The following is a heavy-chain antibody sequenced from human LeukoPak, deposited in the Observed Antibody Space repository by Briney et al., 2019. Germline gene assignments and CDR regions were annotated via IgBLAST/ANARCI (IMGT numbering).Heavy chain of an antibody. CDR1: GFTFSSYW. Sequence: GGSLRLSCAASGFTFSSYWMSWVRQAPGKGLEWVANIKQDGSEKYYVVSVKGRFTISRDNAKNSLYLQMNSLRAEDTAVYYCARDYYDSSGYYGVVYYDYWGQGTLVTVSS. CDR2: IKQDGSEK. CDR3: ARDYYDSSGYYGVVYYDY. V-gene: IGHV3-7*01. D-gene: IGHD3-22*01. J-gene: IGHJ4*02.